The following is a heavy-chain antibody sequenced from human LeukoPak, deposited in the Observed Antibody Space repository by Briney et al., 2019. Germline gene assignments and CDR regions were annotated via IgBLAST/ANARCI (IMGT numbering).Heavy chain of an antibody. CDR1: RFTVSSTY. Sequence: GGSLRLSCAASRFTVSSTYMSWVRQAPGKGLEWVSVIYSGGSTYYADSVKGRFTISRDNSKNTLYLQMNSLRVEDTAVYYCARDYGGNIRGYFDYWGQGTLVTVSS. V-gene: IGHV3-66*01. D-gene: IGHD4-23*01. CDR3: ARDYGGNIRGYFDY. CDR2: IYSGGST. J-gene: IGHJ4*02.